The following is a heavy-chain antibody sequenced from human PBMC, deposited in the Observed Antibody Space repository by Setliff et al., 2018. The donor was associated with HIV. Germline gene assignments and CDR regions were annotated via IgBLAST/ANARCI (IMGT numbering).Heavy chain of an antibody. J-gene: IGHJ2*01. CDR3: AKDRTAYGDHVLGPSFDL. Sequence: PGGSLRLSCAASGFTFSSYEMDWVRQAPGKGLEWVSYISSSGTTIYYADSVKGRFTISRDNAKNSLYLQMNTLRAEDTAVYYCAKDRTAYGDHVLGPSFDLWGRGTLVTVSS. CDR2: ISSSGTTI. V-gene: IGHV3-48*03. CDR1: GFTFSSYE. D-gene: IGHD4-17*01.